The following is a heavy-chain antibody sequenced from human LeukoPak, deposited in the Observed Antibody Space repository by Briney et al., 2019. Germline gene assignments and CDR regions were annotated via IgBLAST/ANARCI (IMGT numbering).Heavy chain of an antibody. CDR1: GFTFSSYG. V-gene: IGHV3-23*01. J-gene: IGHJ4*02. CDR2: ISGSGDST. D-gene: IGHD1-26*01. CDR3: ARSPTIVGASD. Sequence: GGSLRLSCAASGFTFSSYGMGWVRQAPGKGLEWVSAISGSGDSTYYADSVKGRFTISRDNSKNTLYLQMTSLRAEDTAVYYCARSPTIVGASDWGQGTLVTVSS.